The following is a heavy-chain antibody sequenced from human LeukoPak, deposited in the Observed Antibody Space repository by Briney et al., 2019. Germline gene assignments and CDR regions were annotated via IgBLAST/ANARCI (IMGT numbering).Heavy chain of an antibody. CDR3: GRRDSGWNYFHY. CDR2: IYPGDSDT. CDR1: GYSFTSYW. V-gene: IGHV5-51*01. Sequence: GGSLQISLKGSGYSFTSYWIGWVRQMPGKGLEWMGIIYPGDSDTRYSPSFQGQVTISADKSISTAFLQWSSLKASDTAMYYCGRRDSGWNYFHYWAQGTLVTVSS. D-gene: IGHD6-19*01. J-gene: IGHJ4*02.